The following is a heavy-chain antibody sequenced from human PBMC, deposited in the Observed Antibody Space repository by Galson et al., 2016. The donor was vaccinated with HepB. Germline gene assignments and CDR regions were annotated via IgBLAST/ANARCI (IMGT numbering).Heavy chain of an antibody. CDR1: GFTFSSYS. J-gene: IGHJ4*02. CDR2: VNSDGSSA. Sequence: SLRLSCAASGFTFSSYSMTWVRQAPGKGLVWVSRVNSDGSSAIYADSVKGRFTISRDNAKNTLYLQMNSLRVEDTAVYYCAREPTYYDSGTYHHYYSDYCGQGTLVTVSS. D-gene: IGHD3-22*01. V-gene: IGHV3-74*01. CDR3: AREPTYYDSGTYHHYYSDY.